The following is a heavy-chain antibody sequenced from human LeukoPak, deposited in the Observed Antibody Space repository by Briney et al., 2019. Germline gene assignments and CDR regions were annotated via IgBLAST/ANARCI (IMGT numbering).Heavy chain of an antibody. Sequence: GASVKVSCKASGYTFTSYGISWVRQAPGQGLEWMGWISAYNGNTNYAQKFQGRVTMATDTSTSTAYMELRSLRSDDTAMYYYAREVYSNWFDPWGQGTLVTVSS. CDR3: AREVYSNWFDP. V-gene: IGHV1-18*01. D-gene: IGHD2-8*01. J-gene: IGHJ5*02. CDR1: GYTFTSYG. CDR2: ISAYNGNT.